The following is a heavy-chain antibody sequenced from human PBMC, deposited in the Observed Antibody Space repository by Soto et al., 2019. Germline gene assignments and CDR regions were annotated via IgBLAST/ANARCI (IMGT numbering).Heavy chain of an antibody. CDR2: IIPIFGTA. CDR1: GGTFSSYA. CDR3: ARGHCSSTSCYVGIYYYYGMDV. Sequence: QVQLVQSGAEVKKPGSSVKVSCKASGGTFSSYAISWVRQAPGQGLEWMGGIIPIFGTANYAQKFQGRVTITADESTSPAYMELSSLRSEDTAVYYCARGHCSSTSCYVGIYYYYGMDVWGQGTTVTVSS. V-gene: IGHV1-69*01. D-gene: IGHD2-2*01. J-gene: IGHJ6*02.